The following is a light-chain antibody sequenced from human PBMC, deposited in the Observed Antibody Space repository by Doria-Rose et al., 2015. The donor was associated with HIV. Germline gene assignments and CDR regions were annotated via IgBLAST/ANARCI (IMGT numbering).Light chain of an antibody. Sequence: TQSPSSLSASTGDRATITCRASQDISNYLAWYQQEPGKAPKLLIYAASTLQSGVPSRFSGSGSGTDFTLTISYLQSEDFATYYCQQYYSYPPTFGQGTKMEVK. V-gene: IGKV1-8*01. J-gene: IGKJ1*01. CDR3: QQYYSYPPT. CDR2: AAS. CDR1: QDISNY.